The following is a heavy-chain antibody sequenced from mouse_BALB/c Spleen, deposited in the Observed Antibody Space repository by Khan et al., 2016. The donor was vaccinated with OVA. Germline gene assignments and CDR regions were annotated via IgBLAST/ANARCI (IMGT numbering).Heavy chain of an antibody. V-gene: IGHV1-7*01. Sequence: VQLQQSGAELAKPGASVKMSCTASGYTFTSYWMHWIKQRPGQGLEWIGYINPTSGYTDYNQKFKDKATLTADKSSSTAYMQLRSLTSDDSAVYYCARDRIDYWGQGTALTVSS. CDR3: ARDRIDY. CDR2: INPTSGYT. CDR1: GYTFTSYW. J-gene: IGHJ2*01.